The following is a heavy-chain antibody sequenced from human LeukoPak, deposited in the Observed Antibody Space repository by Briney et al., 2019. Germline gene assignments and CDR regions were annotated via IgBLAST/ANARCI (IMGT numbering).Heavy chain of an antibody. J-gene: IGHJ6*03. Sequence: PSETLSLTCTASGFTISSFAWNWIRQPPGQGLEWVCAVNGNGGSTNYPDPAKGRLTILSDNTKNTLYLQRKSLRADAAADYYCAKDAELVRFLEWFPAGQYMDVWGKGTTVTVSS. CDR2: VNGNGGST. CDR1: GFTISSFA. CDR3: AKDAELVRFLEWFPAGQYMDV. V-gene: IGHV3-23*01. D-gene: IGHD3-3*01.